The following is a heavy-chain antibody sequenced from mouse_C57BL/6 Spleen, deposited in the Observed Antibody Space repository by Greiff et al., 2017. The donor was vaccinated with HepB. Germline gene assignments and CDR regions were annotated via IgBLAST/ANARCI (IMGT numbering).Heavy chain of an antibody. CDR2: IDPSDSDT. CDR3: AGGSGTSYAMDY. V-gene: IGHV1-52*01. CDR1: GYTFTSYW. Sequence: QVQLQQPGAELVRPGSSVKLSCKASGYTFTSYWMHWVKQRPIQGLEWIGNIDPSDSDTHYNQKFKDKATLTVDKSSSTAYMQLSSLTSEDSAVYYCAGGSGTSYAMDYWGQGTSVTVSS. J-gene: IGHJ4*01. D-gene: IGHD4-1*01.